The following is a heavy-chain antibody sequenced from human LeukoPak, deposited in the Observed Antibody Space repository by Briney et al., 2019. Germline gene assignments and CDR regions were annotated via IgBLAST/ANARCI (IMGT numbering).Heavy chain of an antibody. D-gene: IGHD6-19*01. V-gene: IGHV3-23*05. CDR2: IYNSGTKI. Sequence: GGSLRLSCVASGITFSTYSMTWVRQRPGEGLEWVASIYNSGTKIFYADSVKGRFTISRDNSNNVLFLQMDSLRAEDSAIYYCAKDIVPDSGWDLDYWGRGTLVTVSS. CDR3: AKDIVPDSGWDLDY. J-gene: IGHJ4*02. CDR1: GITFSTYS.